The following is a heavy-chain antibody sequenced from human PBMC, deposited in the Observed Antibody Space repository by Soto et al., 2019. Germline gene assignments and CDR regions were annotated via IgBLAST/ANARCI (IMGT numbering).Heavy chain of an antibody. J-gene: IGHJ4*02. CDR3: ARLVIPPQYCFGY. Sequence: SDTLSLTCTVPGACISSEDYFWMWIRQPAGKGLEWMGYMYYNGGTHYNPSLKSRITISLDTSKNQFSLKLSSVTAADTAVYYCARLVIPPQYCFGYWGPGTLVPVSS. V-gene: IGHV4-30-4*02. D-gene: IGHD2-21*01. CDR1: GACISSEDYF. CDR2: MYYNGGT.